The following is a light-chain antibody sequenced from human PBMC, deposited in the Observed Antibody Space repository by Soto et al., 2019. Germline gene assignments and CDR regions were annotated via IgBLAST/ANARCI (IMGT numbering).Light chain of an antibody. CDR3: SSYTSSSTRV. J-gene: IGLJ1*01. Sequence: QSVLTQPASVSGSPGQSITISCTGTSSDVGGYNYVSWYQQHPGKAPKLMIYDVSNRPSGVSNRFSGSKSGNTAPLTISGLQAEDEADYYCSSYTSSSTRVFGTGTKVTV. CDR2: DVS. CDR1: SSDVGGYNY. V-gene: IGLV2-14*01.